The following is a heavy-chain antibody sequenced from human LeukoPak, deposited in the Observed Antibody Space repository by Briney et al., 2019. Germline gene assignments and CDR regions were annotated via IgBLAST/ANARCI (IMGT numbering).Heavy chain of an antibody. CDR2: ISGSGGST. J-gene: IGHJ4*02. CDR3: AKPQIIHPDSSGYYAY. CDR1: GFTFNIYG. V-gene: IGHV3-23*01. Sequence: PGGSLRLSCVASGFTFNIYGMGWVRQAPGKGLEWVSAISGSGGSTYYADSVKGRFTISRDNSKNTLYLQMNSLRAEDTAVYYCAKPQIIHPDSSGYYAYWGQGTLVTVSS. D-gene: IGHD3-22*01.